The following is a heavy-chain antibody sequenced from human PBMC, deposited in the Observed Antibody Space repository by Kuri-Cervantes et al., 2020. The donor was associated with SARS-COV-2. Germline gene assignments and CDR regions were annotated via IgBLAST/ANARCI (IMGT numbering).Heavy chain of an antibody. Sequence: SVKVSCKASGYTFTGYYMHWVRQAPGQGLGWMGWIIPIFGTANYAQKFQGRVTITADESTSTAYMELSSLRSEDTAVYYCAWLTDYGVPFDYWDQGTLVTVSS. J-gene: IGHJ4*02. CDR1: GYTFTGYY. D-gene: IGHD4-17*01. CDR2: IIPIFGTA. CDR3: AWLTDYGVPFDY. V-gene: IGHV1-69*13.